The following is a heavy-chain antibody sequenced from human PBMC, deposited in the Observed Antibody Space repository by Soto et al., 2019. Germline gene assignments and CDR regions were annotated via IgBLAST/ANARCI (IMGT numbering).Heavy chain of an antibody. D-gene: IGHD2-15*01. CDR2: IFDSGST. V-gene: IGHV4-30-4*01. CDR3: ARSDIVVVVAASGWFDP. CDR1: GGSISGGVHS. J-gene: IGHJ5*02. Sequence: KPSETLSLTCTVSGGSISGGVHSWSWIRQPPGKGLEWIGHIFDSGSTYYNPSLKSRLTISVDTSKNQFSLRLSSVTAADTAVYYCARSDIVVVVAASGWFDPWGQGTLVTVSS.